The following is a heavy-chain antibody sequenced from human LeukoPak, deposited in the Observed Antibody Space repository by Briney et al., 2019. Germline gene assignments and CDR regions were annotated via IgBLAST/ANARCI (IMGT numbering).Heavy chain of an antibody. CDR2: ISSSNSYI. D-gene: IGHD3-10*01. V-gene: IGHV3-21*01. CDR3: ARAALLWFGDSEIGG. CDR1: GFTFSSYE. J-gene: IGHJ4*02. Sequence: PGGSLRLSCAASGFTFSSYEMNWVRQAPGKGLEWVSSISSSNSYIYYADSVKGRFTISRDNAKNSLYLQMNSLRAEDTAVYYCARAALLWFGDSEIGGWGQGTLVTVSS.